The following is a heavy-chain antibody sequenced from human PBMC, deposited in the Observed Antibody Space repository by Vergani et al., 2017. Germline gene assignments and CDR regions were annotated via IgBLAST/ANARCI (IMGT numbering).Heavy chain of an antibody. J-gene: IGHJ6*03. CDR3: ARGVVPPALLYYYYYMDV. CDR1: GGSISSGDYY. CDR2: IYYSGST. V-gene: IGHV4-30-4*01. D-gene: IGHD2-2*01. Sequence: QVQLQESGPGLVKPSQTLSLTCTVSGGSISSGDYYWSWIRQPPGKGLEWIGYIYYSGSTYYNPSLKSRITISVNTSKNQFSLKLSSVTAADTAVYYCARGVVPPALLYYYYYMDVWGKGTTVTVSS.